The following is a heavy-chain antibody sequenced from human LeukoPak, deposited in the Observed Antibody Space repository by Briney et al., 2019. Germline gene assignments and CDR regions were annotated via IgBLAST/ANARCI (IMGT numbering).Heavy chain of an antibody. D-gene: IGHD6-6*01. CDR3: ARDVSSSSSGVYYMDV. Sequence: GGSLRLCCAASGFTFSSYEMNWVRQAPGKGLEWVSYISSSGSTIYYADSVKGRFTISRDNAKNSLYLQMNSLRAEDTAVYYCARDVSSSSSGVYYMDVWGKGTTVTVSS. J-gene: IGHJ6*03. CDR1: GFTFSSYE. CDR2: ISSSGSTI. V-gene: IGHV3-48*03.